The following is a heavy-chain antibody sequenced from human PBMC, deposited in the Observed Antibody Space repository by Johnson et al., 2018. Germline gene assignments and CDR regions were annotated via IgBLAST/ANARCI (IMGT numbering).Heavy chain of an antibody. CDR3: ARVRSSTSYYYYGMDV. CDR1: GFTFSSYG. V-gene: IGHV3-33*01. Sequence: QVQLVESGGGVVQPGRSLRLSCAASGFTFSSYGMHWVRQAPGKGLEWVAVIWYDGSNKYYADSVTGRFTISRDHSKNTLYLKMNSLRAEDTAVYYCARVRSSTSYYYYGMDVWGQGTTVTVSS. D-gene: IGHD2-2*01. CDR2: IWYDGSNK. J-gene: IGHJ6*02.